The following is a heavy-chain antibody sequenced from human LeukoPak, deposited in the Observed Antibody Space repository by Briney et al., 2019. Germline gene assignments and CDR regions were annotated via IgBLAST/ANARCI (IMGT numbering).Heavy chain of an antibody. CDR2: INPNSGGT. D-gene: IGHD6-19*01. V-gene: IGHV1-2*02. J-gene: IGHJ4*02. Sequence: ASVKVSCKASGYSFSRYGISWVRQAPGQGLEWMGWINPNSGGTNYAQKFQGRVTMTRDTSISTAYMELSRLRSDDTAVYYCARVEYSSDWSPFDYWGQGTLVTVSS. CDR1: GYSFSRYG. CDR3: ARVEYSSDWSPFDY.